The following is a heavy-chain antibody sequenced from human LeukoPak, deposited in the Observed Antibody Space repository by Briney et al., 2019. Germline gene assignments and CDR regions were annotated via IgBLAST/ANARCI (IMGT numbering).Heavy chain of an antibody. D-gene: IGHD6-19*01. Sequence: SETLSLTCTVSGGSISSGSYYWSWIRQPAGKGLEWIGRIYTSGSTNYNPSLKSRGTISIDTSKNQFSLKLSSVTAADTAVYYCAKFGQVAGTGGDYWGQGTLVTVSS. CDR3: AKFGQVAGTGGDY. J-gene: IGHJ4*02. CDR1: GGSISSGSYY. CDR2: IYTSGST. V-gene: IGHV4-61*02.